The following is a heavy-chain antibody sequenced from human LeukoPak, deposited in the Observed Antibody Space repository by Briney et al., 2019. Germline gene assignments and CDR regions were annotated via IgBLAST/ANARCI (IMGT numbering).Heavy chain of an antibody. CDR2: ISGGGGSA. D-gene: IGHD1-26*01. Sequence: GRSLRLSCTSPAFAFGDFGDHAMSWVRQAPGKGLEWVSAISGGGGSAYYADSVKGRFTISRDSSMNTLYLQMNSLTAGDTAVYYCAKAVGATRGYYYSGMDVWGQGTTVTVSS. CDR3: AKAVGATRGYYYSGMDV. V-gene: IGHV3-23*01. CDR1: AFAFGDFGDHA. J-gene: IGHJ6*02.